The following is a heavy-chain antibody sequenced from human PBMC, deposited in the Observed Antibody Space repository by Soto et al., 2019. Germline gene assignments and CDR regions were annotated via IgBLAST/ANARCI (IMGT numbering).Heavy chain of an antibody. J-gene: IGHJ3*02. CDR3: AKVPTGEMATVFQAFDI. V-gene: IGHV3-23*01. Sequence: EVQLLESGGGLVQPGGSLRLSCAASGFTFSSYAMSWVRQAPGKGLEWVSAISHSGGSTYYADSVKGRFTISRDNSKSTLYLQMGSLGGEDTAVYYCAKVPTGEMATVFQAFDIWGQGTMVTVSS. CDR2: ISHSGGST. D-gene: IGHD4-4*01. CDR1: GFTFSSYA.